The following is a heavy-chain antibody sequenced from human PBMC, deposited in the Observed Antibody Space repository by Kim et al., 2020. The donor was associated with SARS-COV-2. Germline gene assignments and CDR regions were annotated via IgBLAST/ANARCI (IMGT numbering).Heavy chain of an antibody. Sequence: SETLSLTCTVSGGSISSYYWSWIRQPPGKGLEWIGYIYYSGSTNYNPSLKSRVTISVDTSKNQFPLKLSSVTAADTAVYYCARAKKPYYDILTGYYRHYYYGMDVWGQGTTVTVSS. J-gene: IGHJ6*02. D-gene: IGHD3-9*01. CDR3: ARAKKPYYDILTGYYRHYYYGMDV. CDR1: GGSISSYY. CDR2: IYYSGST. V-gene: IGHV4-59*13.